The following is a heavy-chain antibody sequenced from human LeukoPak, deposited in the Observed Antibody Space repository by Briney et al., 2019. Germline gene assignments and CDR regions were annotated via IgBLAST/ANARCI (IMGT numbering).Heavy chain of an antibody. V-gene: IGHV3-21*01. J-gene: IGHJ4*02. CDR3: ASSFGAATFDY. CDR1: GFTFSSYS. CDR2: ISSSSYI. Sequence: GSLRLSCAASGFTFSSYSMNWVRQAPGKGLEWVSSISSSSYIYYADSVKGRFTISRDNAKNSLYLQMNSLRAEDTAVYYCASSFGAATFDYWGQGTLVTVSS. D-gene: IGHD2-15*01.